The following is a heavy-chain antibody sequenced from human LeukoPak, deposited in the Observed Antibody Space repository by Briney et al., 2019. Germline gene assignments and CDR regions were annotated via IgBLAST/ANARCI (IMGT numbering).Heavy chain of an antibody. CDR2: IYTSGST. CDR1: GGSISSYY. D-gene: IGHD3-10*01. J-gene: IGHJ4*02. Sequence: PSETLSLTCTVSGGSISSYYWSWIRQPAGKGLEWIGRIYTSGSTNYNPSLKSRVTMSVDTSKNQFSLKLSSVTAADTVVYYCARGSFGFGELLYYFDYWGQGTLVTVSS. V-gene: IGHV4-4*07. CDR3: ARGSFGFGELLYYFDY.